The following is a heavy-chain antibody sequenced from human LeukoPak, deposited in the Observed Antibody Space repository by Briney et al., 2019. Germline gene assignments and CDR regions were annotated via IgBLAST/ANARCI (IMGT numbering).Heavy chain of an antibody. CDR3: AKDRFDSSGLDY. V-gene: IGHV3-21*01. CDR2: IDPSSTYI. CDR1: RFTFSSYT. D-gene: IGHD3-22*01. J-gene: IGHJ4*02. Sequence: GGSLRLSCSASRFTFSSYTMNWVRQAPGKGLEWVSSIDPSSTYIYYADSVKGRFTISRDNAQNSLYLQMNSLRAEDTAVYYCAKDRFDSSGLDYWGQGTLVTVSS.